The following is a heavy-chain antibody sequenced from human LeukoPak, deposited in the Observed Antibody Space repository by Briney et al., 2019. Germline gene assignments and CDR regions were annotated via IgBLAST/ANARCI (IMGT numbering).Heavy chain of an antibody. Sequence: PSETLSLTCTVSGGSISSYYWSWIRQPPGKGLEWIGYIYYSGSTNYNPSLKSRVTISVDTSKKQFSLKLSSVTAADTAVYYCARHPHIAAAVPYFDYWGQGTLVTVSS. V-gene: IGHV4-59*08. CDR3: ARHPHIAAAVPYFDY. CDR1: GGSISSYY. CDR2: IYYSGST. D-gene: IGHD6-13*01. J-gene: IGHJ4*02.